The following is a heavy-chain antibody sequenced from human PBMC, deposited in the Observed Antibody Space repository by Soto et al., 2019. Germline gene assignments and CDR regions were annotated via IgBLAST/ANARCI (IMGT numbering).Heavy chain of an antibody. J-gene: IGHJ4*02. CDR3: ARDCEFGY. D-gene: IGHD3-16*01. Sequence: QVQLVQSGAEVKKPGASVEVSCKASGYTFSSYYMHWVRQAPGQGLEWMGVINPSGDSTSYAQRFQGRVSMTRDTSTSTLYMELSSLRSEDTAVYYCARDCEFGYWGPGTLVTVSS. CDR2: INPSGDST. V-gene: IGHV1-46*01. CDR1: GYTFSSYY.